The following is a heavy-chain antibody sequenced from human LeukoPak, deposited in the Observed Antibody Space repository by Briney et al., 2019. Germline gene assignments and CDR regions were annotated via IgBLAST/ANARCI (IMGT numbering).Heavy chain of an antibody. CDR1: GGSVSSSIYY. J-gene: IGHJ4*02. Sequence: KPSETLSLTCTVSGGSVSSSIYYWGWIRQPPGKGLEWIGSIYYSGSTSYNQALKSRVTISVDTSKNQFSLKLTSVTAADTAVYYCASRNDILTGYVFDFWGQGTLVTVSS. CDR3: ASRNDILTGYVFDF. V-gene: IGHV4-39*01. CDR2: IYYSGST. D-gene: IGHD3-9*01.